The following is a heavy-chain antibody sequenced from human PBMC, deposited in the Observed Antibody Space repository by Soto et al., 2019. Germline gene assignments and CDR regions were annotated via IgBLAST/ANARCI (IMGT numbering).Heavy chain of an antibody. D-gene: IGHD2-15*01. Sequence: QVQLVESGGGVVQPGRSLRLSCAASGFTFSSYGMHWVRQAPGKGXEWLALXSYDGSNKQYAXSVKGRFSISRDNXXXXXXXXXXXXXXXXXXXXXXXXXXXXXXXXXCYPGAFDIWGQGTMVTVSS. CDR2: XSYDGSNK. V-gene: IGHV3-30*03. J-gene: IGHJ3*02. CDR1: GFTFSSYG. CDR3: XXXXXXXXXXXCYPGAFDI.